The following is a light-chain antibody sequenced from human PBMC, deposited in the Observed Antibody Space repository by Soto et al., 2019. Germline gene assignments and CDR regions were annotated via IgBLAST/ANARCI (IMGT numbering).Light chain of an antibody. CDR1: QDINIY. V-gene: IGKV1-33*01. CDR3: QQYDILPIT. J-gene: IGKJ5*01. CDR2: DAS. Sequence: DIQMTQSPSSLFASVGDRVTITCQATQDINIYLNWYQQKPGKAPNLLIYDASNLEIGVPSRFSGSRSGTHFTFTLSSLQTEDIGTYYCQQYDILPITFGRGTRLEIK.